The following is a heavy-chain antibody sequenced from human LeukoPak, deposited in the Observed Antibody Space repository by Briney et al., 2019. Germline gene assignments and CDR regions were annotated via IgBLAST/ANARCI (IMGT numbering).Heavy chain of an antibody. D-gene: IGHD3-10*01. V-gene: IGHV4-4*02. Sequence: SETLSLTCAVSGGSISSSNWWSWVRQPPGKGLEWIGEIYHSGSTNYNPSLKSRVTISVDKSKNQFSLKLSSVTAADTAVYYCARAEEGDYYGSVSFYWGQGTLVTVSS. CDR2: IYHSGST. CDR3: ARAEEGDYYGSVSFY. CDR1: GGSISSSNW. J-gene: IGHJ4*02.